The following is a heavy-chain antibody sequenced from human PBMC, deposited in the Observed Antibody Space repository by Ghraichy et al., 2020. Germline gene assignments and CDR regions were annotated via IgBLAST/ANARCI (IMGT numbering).Heavy chain of an antibody. CDR3: ARRYWRDRYWFDP. CDR2: IYYSGST. D-gene: IGHD1-1*01. V-gene: IGHV4-39*07. CDR1: GGSVSNSNYY. Sequence: SETLSLTCTVSGGSVSNSNYYWGWIRQPPGKGLEWIGSIYYSGSTYYNPSLKSRVAISVDTSKNQFSLKLNSVTAADTAVYYCARRYWRDRYWFDPWCQGSLVAFSS. J-gene: IGHJ5*02.